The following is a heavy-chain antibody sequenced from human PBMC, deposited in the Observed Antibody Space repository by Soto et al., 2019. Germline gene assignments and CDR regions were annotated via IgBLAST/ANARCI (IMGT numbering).Heavy chain of an antibody. D-gene: IGHD5-12*01. CDR2: IIPIFGTA. CDR1: GGTFSSYA. CDR3: ESAPTMGYSINYAMDV. V-gene: IGHV1-69*12. Sequence: QVQLVQSGAEVKKPGSSVKVSCKASGGTFSSYAISWVRQAPGQGLEWMGGIIPIFGTATYAQKFQGRVTITEDESTSTAYMEMGGLRSEDTDVYYRESAPTMGYSINYAMDVWGQGTTFSVSS. J-gene: IGHJ6*02.